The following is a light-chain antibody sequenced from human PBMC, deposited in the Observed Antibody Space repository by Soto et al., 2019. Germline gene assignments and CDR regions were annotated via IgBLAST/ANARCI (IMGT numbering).Light chain of an antibody. Sequence: QSVLTQPASVSGSPGQSITISCTGTSSDVGGYKYVSWYQQHPGKAPKLMIYEVNNRPSGVSSRFSGSKSGNTASLTVSGLQAEDEADYYCSSFTSSSTLDVFGTGTKVTVL. CDR3: SSFTSSSTLDV. V-gene: IGLV2-14*01. J-gene: IGLJ1*01. CDR2: EVN. CDR1: SSDVGGYKY.